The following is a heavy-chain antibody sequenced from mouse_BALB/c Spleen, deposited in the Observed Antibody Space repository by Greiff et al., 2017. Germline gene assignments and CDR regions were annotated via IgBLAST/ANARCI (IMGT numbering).Heavy chain of an antibody. J-gene: IGHJ2*01. Sequence: QVQLKQSGAELARPGASVKLSCKASGYTFTSYWMQWVKQRPGQGLEWIGAIYPGDGDTRYTQKFKGKATLTADKSSSTAYMQLSSLASEDSAVYYCARRREGFDYWGQGTTLTVSS. V-gene: IGHV1-87*01. CDR1: GYTFTSYW. CDR3: ARRREGFDY. CDR2: IYPGDGDT. D-gene: IGHD1-2*01.